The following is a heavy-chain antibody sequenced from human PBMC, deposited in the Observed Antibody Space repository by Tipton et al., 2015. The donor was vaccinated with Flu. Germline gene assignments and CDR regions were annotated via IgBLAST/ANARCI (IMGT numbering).Heavy chain of an antibody. Sequence: SLRLSCAASGFIFSDYYMNWIRQAPGKGLEWVSYISTSGTTIYYADSVKGRFTISRDNAKNSLSLQMNSLRADDTAVYYCARGPVGGLGKVYWGQGTLVTVSA. V-gene: IGHV3-11*01. J-gene: IGHJ4*02. CDR1: GFIFSDYY. CDR2: ISTSGTTI. D-gene: IGHD3-10*01. CDR3: ARGPVGGLGKVY.